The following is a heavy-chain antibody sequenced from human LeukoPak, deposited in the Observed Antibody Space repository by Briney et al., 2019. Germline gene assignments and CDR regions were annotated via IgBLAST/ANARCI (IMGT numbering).Heavy chain of an antibody. V-gene: IGHV4-59*08. D-gene: IGHD6-19*01. CDR2: IHDSGST. J-gene: IGHJ4*02. Sequence: SETLSLTWTVCGVTISRYYRNWIRQPPWKGLELVGYIHDSGSTKYNPSLKSRVTISVDTSKNQFSLKLSSVTAADTAVYYCARWYYSGWAFDYWGQGTLVTVSS. CDR3: ARWYYSGWAFDY. CDR1: GVTISRYY.